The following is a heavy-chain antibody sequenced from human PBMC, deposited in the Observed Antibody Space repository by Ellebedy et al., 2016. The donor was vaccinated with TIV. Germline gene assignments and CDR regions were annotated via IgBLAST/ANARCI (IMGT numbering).Heavy chain of an antibody. V-gene: IGHV4-30-4*01. CDR3: ARTVSDYFDY. CDR1: GGSISSGDYY. CDR2: IYYSGST. J-gene: IGHJ4*02. D-gene: IGHD3-16*02. Sequence: SETLSLXXTVSGGSISSGDYYWSWIRQPPGKGLEWIGYIYYSGSTYYNPSLKSRVTISVDTSKNQFSLKLSSVTAADTAVYYCARTVSDYFDYWGQGTLVTVSS.